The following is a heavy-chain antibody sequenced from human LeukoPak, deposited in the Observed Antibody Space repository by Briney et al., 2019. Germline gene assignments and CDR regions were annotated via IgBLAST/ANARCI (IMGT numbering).Heavy chain of an antibody. CDR1: GGSISSGGYY. D-gene: IGHD6-13*01. CDR2: IYYSGST. J-gene: IGHJ4*02. CDR3: ARDATIAAAGPGYFDY. Sequence: SQTLSLTCTVSGGSISSGGYYWSWIRQHPGKGLEWIGYIYYSGSTYYNPSLKSRVTISVDTSKNQFSLKLSSVTAADTAVYYCARDATIAAAGPGYFDYWGQGTLVTVPS. V-gene: IGHV4-31*03.